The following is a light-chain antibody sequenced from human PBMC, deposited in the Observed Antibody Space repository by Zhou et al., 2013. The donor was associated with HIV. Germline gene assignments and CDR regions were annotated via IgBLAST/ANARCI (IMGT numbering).Light chain of an antibody. Sequence: DIQMTQSPSSLSASVGDRVTITCRASQSISSYLNWYQQKPGKAPNLLIYAASTLQSGVPSRFSGSGTGTDFTFTIRSLQPEDVATYYCQQYDNLPLTFGGGTKVEI. CDR1: QSISSY. V-gene: IGKV1-33*01. CDR3: QQYDNLPLT. J-gene: IGKJ4*01. CDR2: AAS.